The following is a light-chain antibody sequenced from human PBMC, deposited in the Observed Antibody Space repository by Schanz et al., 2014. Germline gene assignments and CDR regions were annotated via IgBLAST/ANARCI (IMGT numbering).Light chain of an antibody. J-gene: IGLJ3*02. CDR3: CTYAGSNTFWV. V-gene: IGLV2-23*02. Sequence: QSALTQPASVSGSPGQSITISCTGTSSDIGGYNYASWYQQHPGKAPKLMIYDVTNRPSGVSSRFSGSKSGNTASLTISGVQAEDEADYSCCTYAGSNTFWVFGGGTKLTVL. CDR1: SSDIGGYNY. CDR2: DVT.